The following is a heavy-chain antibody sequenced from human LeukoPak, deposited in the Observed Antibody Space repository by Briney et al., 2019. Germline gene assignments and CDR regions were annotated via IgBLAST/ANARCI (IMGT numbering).Heavy chain of an antibody. Sequence: GGSLRLSCAASEFTFSSYAMSWVRQAPGKGLEWVSGLSGNGDNTYYADSVKGRLTISRDNSKNTLYLQMNSLRAEDTAVYYCAKEVGYSGYDFRGRLFDSWGQGTLVTVSS. CDR2: LSGNGDNT. CDR1: EFTFSSYA. D-gene: IGHD5-12*01. V-gene: IGHV3-23*01. CDR3: AKEVGYSGYDFRGRLFDS. J-gene: IGHJ4*02.